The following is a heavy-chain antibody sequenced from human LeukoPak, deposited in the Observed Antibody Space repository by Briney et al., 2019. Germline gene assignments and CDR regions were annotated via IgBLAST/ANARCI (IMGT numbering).Heavy chain of an antibody. J-gene: IGHJ5*02. D-gene: IGHD6-19*01. CDR3: ARAGLREWLVGGFDP. CDR2: IYSSGST. V-gene: IGHV4-39*01. CDR1: GGXISSSSYY. Sequence: SETLSLTCTVSGGXISSSSYYWGWIRQPPGRGLEWIGSIYSSGSTYYNPSLMSRVTISVDTSKNQFSLKLSSVTAADTAVYYCARAGLREWLVGGFDPWGQGTLVTVSS.